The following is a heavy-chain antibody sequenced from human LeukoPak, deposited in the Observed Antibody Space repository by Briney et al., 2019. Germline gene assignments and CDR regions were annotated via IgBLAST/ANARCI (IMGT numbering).Heavy chain of an antibody. CDR2: IYYSGST. D-gene: IGHD3-10*01. CDR3: ARDRPGSYWYFDL. J-gene: IGHJ2*01. CDR1: GGSISGSTYF. V-gene: IGHV4-39*07. Sequence: SETLSLTCTVSGGSISGSTYFWGWIRQSPGKGLEWIGSIYYSGSTYYNPSLKSRVTISIDTSKNYFSLKLNSVIAADTAVYYCARDRPGSYWYFDLWGRGTLVTVSS.